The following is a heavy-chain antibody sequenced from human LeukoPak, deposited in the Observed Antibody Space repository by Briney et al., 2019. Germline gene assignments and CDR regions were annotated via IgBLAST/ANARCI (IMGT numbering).Heavy chain of an antibody. J-gene: IGHJ6*03. CDR3: ARILWSDYYYYYYMDV. D-gene: IGHD3-10*01. CDR1: GCTFSSYW. CDR2: IKQDGSEK. Sequence: GGSLRLSCAASGCTFSSYWMSWVRQAPGKGLEWVANIKQDGSEKYYVDSVKGRFTISRDNAKNSLYLQMNSLRAEDTAVYYCARILWSDYYYYYYMDVWGKGTTVTVSS. V-gene: IGHV3-7*01.